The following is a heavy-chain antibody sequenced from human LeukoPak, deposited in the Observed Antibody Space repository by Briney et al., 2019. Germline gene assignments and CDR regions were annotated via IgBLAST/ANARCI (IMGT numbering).Heavy chain of an antibody. J-gene: IGHJ4*02. V-gene: IGHV3-53*01. Sequence: GGSLRLSCAASGFTVSSNYMSWVRQAPGKGLEWVSTLYSGGNRYYADSVRGRFTISRDDSRNTLFLQMNNLRVEDTAVYYCASGIAARPPYYWGQGTLVTVSS. CDR2: LYSGGNR. D-gene: IGHD6-6*01. CDR1: GFTVSSNY. CDR3: ASGIAARPPYY.